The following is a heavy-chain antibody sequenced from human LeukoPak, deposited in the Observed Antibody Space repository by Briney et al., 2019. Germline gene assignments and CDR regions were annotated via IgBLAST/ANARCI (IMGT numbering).Heavy chain of an antibody. V-gene: IGHV1-46*01. CDR3: AREVGATGNDWFDP. Sequence: ASVKVSCKASGYAFTSYYMRWVRQAPGQGLEWMGIINPSGGSTTYAQKFQGRVTLTSDTSTSTVYMDLSGLRFDDTAVYYRAREVGATGNDWFDPWGQGTLVTVSS. J-gene: IGHJ5*02. D-gene: IGHD1-26*01. CDR2: INPSGGST. CDR1: GYAFTSYY.